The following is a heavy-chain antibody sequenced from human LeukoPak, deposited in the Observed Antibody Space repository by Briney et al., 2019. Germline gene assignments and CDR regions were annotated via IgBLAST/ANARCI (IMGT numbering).Heavy chain of an antibody. V-gene: IGHV3-30*04. CDR1: GFTFSSYA. CDR3: ARDQPGGGLDY. D-gene: IGHD3-16*01. J-gene: IGHJ4*02. Sequence: GGSLRLSCAASGFTFSSYAMDWVRQAPGKGLEWVTFLSYDGEDEQYVDSVRGRFTSSRDNSKKTLYLQMNNLRPEETAIYYCARDQPGGGLDYWGQGVLVAVSS. CDR2: LSYDGEDE.